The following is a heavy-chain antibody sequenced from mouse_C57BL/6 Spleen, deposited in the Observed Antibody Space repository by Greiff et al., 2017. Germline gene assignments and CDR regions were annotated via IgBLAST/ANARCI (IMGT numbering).Heavy chain of an antibody. J-gene: IGHJ2*01. D-gene: IGHD1-1*01. V-gene: IGHV1-80*01. CDR2: IYPGDGDT. CDR1: GYAFSSYW. Sequence: VQLQQSGAELVKPGASVKISCKASGYAFSSYWMNWVKQRPGKGLEWIGQIYPGDGDTNYNGKFKGKATLTADKSSSTAYMQLSSLTSEDSAVYFCARFYYGSSNYFDYWGQGTTLTVSS. CDR3: ARFYYGSSNYFDY.